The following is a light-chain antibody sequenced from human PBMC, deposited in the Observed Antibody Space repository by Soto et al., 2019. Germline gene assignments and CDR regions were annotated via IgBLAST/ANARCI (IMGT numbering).Light chain of an antibody. Sequence: EVVLTQSPATLSLSPGERATLSCRASQSVSRYLAWYQQKPGQAPRLLIYDASNRATGIPARFSGSGSGTDFTLTISSLEPEDFAVYYCQQRNNWPPITFGQGTRLEIK. CDR3: QQRNNWPPIT. CDR2: DAS. CDR1: QSVSRY. V-gene: IGKV3-11*01. J-gene: IGKJ5*01.